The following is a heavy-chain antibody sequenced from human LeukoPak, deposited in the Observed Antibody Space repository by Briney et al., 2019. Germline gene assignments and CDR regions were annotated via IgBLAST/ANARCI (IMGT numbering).Heavy chain of an antibody. J-gene: IGHJ4*02. CDR2: ISAYNGNT. CDR1: GCTFTMYG. D-gene: IGHD2-2*01. Sequence: ASVTVSYTASGCTFTMYGISWVRQAPGQGGERVGWISAYNGNTNYAQKLQGRVTMTTDTSTSTAYMELRSLRSDDTAVYYCARDQVVRYCSSTSCTPADYWGQGTLVTVSS. V-gene: IGHV1-18*01. CDR3: ARDQVVRYCSSTSCTPADY.